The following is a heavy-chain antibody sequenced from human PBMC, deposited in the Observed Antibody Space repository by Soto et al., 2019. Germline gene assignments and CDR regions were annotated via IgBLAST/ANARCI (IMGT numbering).Heavy chain of an antibody. D-gene: IGHD3-3*02. V-gene: IGHV3-30*18. J-gene: IGHJ4*02. CDR2: ISSDGSKE. CDR1: GVTFSSHG. CDR3: GKDDPVLAY. Sequence: QVQLVESGGGVVQPGRSLRLSCAASGVTFSSHGMHWARQAPGKGLEWVALISSDGSKEYYADSVKGRFTISRDNSKNPLYQQMNRLGAEDTAMYYCGKDDPVLAYWGQGTLVTVSS.